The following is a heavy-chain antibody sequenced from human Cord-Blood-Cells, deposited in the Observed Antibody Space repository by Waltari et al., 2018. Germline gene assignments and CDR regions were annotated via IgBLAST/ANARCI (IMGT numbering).Heavy chain of an antibody. Sequence: QVQLVQSGAEVKKPGASVKVSCKVSGYTLTDLSMPWVRQAPGTGLEWMGGFDPEDGETIYAQKFQGRVTMTEDTSTDTAYMELSSLRSEDTAVYYCATVGGYCSGGSCYRAFDIWGQGTMVTVSS. V-gene: IGHV1-24*01. D-gene: IGHD2-15*01. CDR3: ATVGGYCSGGSCYRAFDI. J-gene: IGHJ3*02. CDR1: GYTLTDLS. CDR2: FDPEDGET.